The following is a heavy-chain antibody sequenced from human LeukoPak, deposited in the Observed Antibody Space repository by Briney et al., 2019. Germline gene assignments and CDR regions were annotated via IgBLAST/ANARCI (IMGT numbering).Heavy chain of an antibody. J-gene: IGHJ4*02. Sequence: GGSLRLSCAASGFTFSSYAIHWVRQAPGKGQEWVALVSDDGRKKYYADFVKGRFTISRDNSKKTLYLEMNSLGGEDTAVYYCATGAVVGAPKYYFDSWGQGTLVTVSS. V-gene: IGHV3-30*04. CDR3: ATGAVVGAPKYYFDS. CDR1: GFTFSSYA. CDR2: VSDDGRKK. D-gene: IGHD1-26*01.